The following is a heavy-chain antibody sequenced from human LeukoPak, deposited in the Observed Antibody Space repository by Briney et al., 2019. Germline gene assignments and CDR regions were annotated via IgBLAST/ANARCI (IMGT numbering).Heavy chain of an antibody. D-gene: IGHD3-10*01. CDR1: GFTFSNAW. CDR3: TTDLWFGELLPDY. Sequence: PGGSLRLSCAASGFTFSNAWMSWVRQAPGKGLEWVGRIKSKTDGGTTDYAAPVKGRFTISRDDSKNTLYLQMNSLKTEDTAVYYCTTDLWFGELLPDYWGQGTLVTVSS. CDR2: IKSKTDGGTT. V-gene: IGHV3-15*01. J-gene: IGHJ4*02.